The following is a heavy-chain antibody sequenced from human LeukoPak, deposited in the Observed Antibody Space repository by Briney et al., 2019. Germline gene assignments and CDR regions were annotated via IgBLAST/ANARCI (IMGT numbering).Heavy chain of an antibody. CDR3: ARRKWLRPARY. Sequence: PGGSLRLSCAASGFTFSSYAMHWVRQAPGKGLEWVAVISYDGSNKYYADSVKGRFTISRDNSKNTLYLQMNSLRAEDTAVYYCARRKWLRPARYWGQGTLVTVSS. CDR1: GFTFSSYA. J-gene: IGHJ4*02. D-gene: IGHD5-12*01. CDR2: ISYDGSNK. V-gene: IGHV3-30-3*01.